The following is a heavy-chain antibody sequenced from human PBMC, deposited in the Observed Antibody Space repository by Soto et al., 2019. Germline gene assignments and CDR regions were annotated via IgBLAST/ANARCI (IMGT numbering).Heavy chain of an antibody. J-gene: IGHJ4*02. V-gene: IGHV3-7*01. CDR1: GFNLSSFG. CDR3: ARDLFDY. Sequence: GGSLRLSCAASGFNLSSFGMNWVRQAPGKGLEWVANINEDGSEKYYVDSAKGRFTISRDNAKNSLYLQMSSLRAEDTAVYYCARDLFDYWGQGTLVTVSS. CDR2: INEDGSEK.